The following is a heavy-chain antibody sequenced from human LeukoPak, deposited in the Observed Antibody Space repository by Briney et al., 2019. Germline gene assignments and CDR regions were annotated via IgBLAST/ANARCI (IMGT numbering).Heavy chain of an antibody. CDR1: GGSISSSSYH. Sequence: SETLSLTCSVSGGSISSSSYHWGWIRQSPGKGLERIGSIYYSGSAYYNPSLKSRLTISVDTSKNQFSLKLNSVTAADTAVYYCARCISMVRGVIRPPDYWGQGTLVTVSS. CDR2: IYYSGSA. V-gene: IGHV4-39*01. CDR3: ARCISMVRGVIRPPDY. D-gene: IGHD3-10*01. J-gene: IGHJ4*02.